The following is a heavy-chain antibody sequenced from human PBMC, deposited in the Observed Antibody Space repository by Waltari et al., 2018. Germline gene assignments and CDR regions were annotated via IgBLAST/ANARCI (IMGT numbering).Heavy chain of an antibody. D-gene: IGHD6-19*01. J-gene: IGHJ4*02. V-gene: IGHV4-39*07. CDR1: GGSISSSGHY. Sequence: QLQLQESGPGLVKTSETLTLNCNVSGGSISSSGHYWGWIRQSPGKGVEWIGNIYYSGSTSYNPSLKSRVTISVDTSRNQFSLKLSAVTAADTAVYYCAKDEHYSNDWYGGIDSWGQGVLVTVSS. CDR3: AKDEHYSNDWYGGIDS. CDR2: IYYSGST.